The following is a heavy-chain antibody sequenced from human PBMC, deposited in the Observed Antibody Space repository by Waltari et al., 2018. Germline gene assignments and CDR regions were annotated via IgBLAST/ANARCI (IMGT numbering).Heavy chain of an antibody. CDR2: INGVGGDK. CDR3: TRGSTTAARCMDS. V-gene: IGHV3-NL1*01. Sequence: QLWESGGDSVQPGGSLRLSCVGSGPSFSSYSVEWGRQAPVKGLEWVADINGVGGDKDYGDFVEGRFTISRDNSKNTLYLQMNSLRPDDRAVYYCTRGSTTAARCMDSWGQGTLVTVSS. J-gene: IGHJ4*02. D-gene: IGHD6-6*01. CDR1: GPSFSSYS.